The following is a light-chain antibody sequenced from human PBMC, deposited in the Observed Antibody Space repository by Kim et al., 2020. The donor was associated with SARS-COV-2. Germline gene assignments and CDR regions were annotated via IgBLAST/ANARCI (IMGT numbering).Light chain of an antibody. Sequence: SVSPGQTASVTCAGEKLGDKYACWYQQKPGQSPGLVIYQDRKRASGIPERFSGSNSGNTATLTISGTQAMDEADYYCQAWDSSTGVFGGGTQLTVL. CDR2: QDR. CDR3: QAWDSSTGV. CDR1: KLGDKY. V-gene: IGLV3-1*01. J-gene: IGLJ2*01.